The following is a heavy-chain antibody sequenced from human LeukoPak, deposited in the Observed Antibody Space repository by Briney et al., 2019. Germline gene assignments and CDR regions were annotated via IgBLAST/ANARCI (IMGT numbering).Heavy chain of an antibody. CDR2: ISGSGGST. Sequence: SGGSLRLSCAASGLTFSSYAMSWVRQAPGKGLEWVSAISGSGGSTYYADSVKGRFTISRDNSKNTLYLQMNSLRAEDTAVYYCAKDGGFAIFGVVIMYNWFDPWGQGTLVTVSS. D-gene: IGHD3-3*01. V-gene: IGHV3-23*01. J-gene: IGHJ5*02. CDR3: AKDGGFAIFGVVIMYNWFDP. CDR1: GLTFSSYA.